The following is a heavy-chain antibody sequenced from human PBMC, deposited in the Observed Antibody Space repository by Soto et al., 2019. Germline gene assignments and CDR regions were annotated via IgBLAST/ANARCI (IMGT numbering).Heavy chain of an antibody. V-gene: IGHV4-31*02. D-gene: IGHD3-22*01. CDR2: IYYSGST. CDR1: DGSIIGGGYY. CDR3: ARESPDSSGSLDY. J-gene: IGHJ4*02. Sequence: LQLICVPRTVADGSIIGGGYYWIWIRQHPGKGLEWIGYIYYSGSTYYNPSLKSRVTISVDTSKNQFSLKLSSVTAADTAVYYCARESPDSSGSLDYWGQGTLVTVSS.